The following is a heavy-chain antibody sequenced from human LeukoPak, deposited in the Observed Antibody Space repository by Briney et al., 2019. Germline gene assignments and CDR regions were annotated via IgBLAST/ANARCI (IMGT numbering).Heavy chain of an antibody. D-gene: IGHD3-3*01. V-gene: IGHV4-34*01. J-gene: IGHJ3*02. CDR1: GMSLSDYY. CDR3: ARNDFWSGYYRNDAFDI. Sequence: SETLSLTCGVSGMSLSDYYWTWIRQSPGKGLEWIGEVSHDGDTNYNPSLKSRVSISVDTSKNQFSLKLSSVTAADTAVYYCARNDFWSGYYRNDAFDIWGQGTMVTVSS. CDR2: VSHDGDT.